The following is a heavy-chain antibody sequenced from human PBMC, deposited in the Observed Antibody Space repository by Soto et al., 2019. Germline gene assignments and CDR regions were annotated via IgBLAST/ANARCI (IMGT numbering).Heavy chain of an antibody. Sequence: QVQLVESGGGLVKPGGSLRLSCAASGFTFSDYYMSWIRQAPGKGLEWVSYISSSSSYTNYADSVKGRFTISRDNAKNSLYLQMNSLRAEDTAVYYCARDGGTQHRRPYYYGMDVWGQGTTVTVSS. V-gene: IGHV3-11*05. J-gene: IGHJ6*02. CDR3: ARDGGTQHRRPYYYGMDV. CDR2: ISSSSSYT. CDR1: GFTFSDYY. D-gene: IGHD3-16*01.